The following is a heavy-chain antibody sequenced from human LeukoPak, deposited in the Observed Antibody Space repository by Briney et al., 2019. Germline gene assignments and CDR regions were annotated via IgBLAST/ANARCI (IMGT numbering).Heavy chain of an antibody. Sequence: SETLSLTCNVSGASMGSDSYSWVWLRQPPGKALEWIGSVYYSGSTYYTPSLKSRVTISVDTSRNHFSLRLNSVAAADTAVYYCARRYKDMVVVPAVFYFDYWGRGILVTVSS. D-gene: IGHD2-2*01. J-gene: IGHJ4*02. CDR3: ARRYKDMVVVPAVFYFDY. V-gene: IGHV4-39*02. CDR1: GASMGSDSYS. CDR2: VYYSGST.